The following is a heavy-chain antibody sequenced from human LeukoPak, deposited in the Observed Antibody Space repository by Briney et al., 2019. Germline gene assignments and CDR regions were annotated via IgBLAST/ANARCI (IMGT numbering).Heavy chain of an antibody. Sequence: GGSLRLSCAASGFTFSSYAMSWVRQAPGKGLEWVSAISGSGGSTYYADSVKGRFTISRDNSKNSLYLQMNSLRAEDTAVYYCARGIAKGLSDYWGQGTLVTVSS. CDR1: GFTFSSYA. CDR2: ISGSGGST. V-gene: IGHV3-23*01. CDR3: ARGIAKGLSDY. J-gene: IGHJ4*02. D-gene: IGHD2-21*01.